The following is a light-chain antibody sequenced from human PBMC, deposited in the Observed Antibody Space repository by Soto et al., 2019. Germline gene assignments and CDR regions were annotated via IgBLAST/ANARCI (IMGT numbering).Light chain of an antibody. J-gene: IGKJ1*01. CDR3: QQYNNWPPWT. CDR2: AAS. CDR1: QSISSY. V-gene: IGKV1-39*01. Sequence: DIQMTQAPSSLYASVGDRVTIPCRASQSISSYLNWYQQKPGKAPKLLIYAASSLQSGVPSRFSGSGSGTDFTLTISSLQSEDFAVYYCQQYNNWPPWTFGQGTKVDIK.